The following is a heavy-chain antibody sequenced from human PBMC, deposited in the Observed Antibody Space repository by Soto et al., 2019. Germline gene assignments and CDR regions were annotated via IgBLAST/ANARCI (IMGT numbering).Heavy chain of an antibody. V-gene: IGHV3-23*01. J-gene: IGHJ6*02. CDR2: ISSSSSII. CDR1: VFTFSSYN. CDR3: AKGSGYQLPPHYYYYYGMDV. D-gene: IGHD2-2*01. Sequence: PGGSLRLSCAASVFTFSSYNMNWVRQAPGKGLEWVSNISSSSSIIYYADIVKGRFTLSRDNAKNTLYLQMNSLRAEDTAVYYCAKGSGYQLPPHYYYYYGMDVWGQGTTVTVSS.